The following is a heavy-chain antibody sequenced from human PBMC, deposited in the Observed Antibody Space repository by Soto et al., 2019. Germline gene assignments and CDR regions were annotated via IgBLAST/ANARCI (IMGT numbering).Heavy chain of an antibody. Sequence: SETLSLTCAVYSGSFSGYFWSWIRQSPEKGLEWIGEINHRGSTNYNPSLKSRVTMSVDTSKNQFSLELTSVTAADTAVYYCARPNVYKAYSGYARFIDFRGPGTLVTVSS. CDR3: ARPNVYKAYSGYARFIDF. V-gene: IGHV4-34*01. J-gene: IGHJ4*02. CDR1: SGSFSGYF. CDR2: INHRGST. D-gene: IGHD5-12*01.